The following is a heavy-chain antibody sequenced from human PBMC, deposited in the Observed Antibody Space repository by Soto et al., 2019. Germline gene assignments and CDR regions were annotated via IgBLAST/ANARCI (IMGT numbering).Heavy chain of an antibody. J-gene: IGHJ4*02. Sequence: QVQLRESGPGLVKPSQTLSLTCTVSGGSINSGGYYWNWIRQHPGKGLEWIGYMYYSGSTYYNPFLRSRVIISADTSENQFSLKLSSVTAADTAVYFCARGCRQSGYSSNWVFDYWGQGTLVNVSS. D-gene: IGHD6-13*01. V-gene: IGHV4-31*03. CDR2: MYYSGST. CDR3: ARGCRQSGYSSNWVFDY. CDR1: GGSINSGGYY.